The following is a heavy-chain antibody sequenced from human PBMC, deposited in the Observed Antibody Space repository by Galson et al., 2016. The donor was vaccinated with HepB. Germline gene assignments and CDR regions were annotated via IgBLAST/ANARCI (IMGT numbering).Heavy chain of an antibody. CDR3: SVRDYYDSSAYDVY. Sequence: SVKVSCKASGYTFTRYGISWVRQAPGQGLEWMGWISVYNGNTNYAQNLQGRVTMTTDTPTTTAYMELRSLSSDDTAVYYCSVRDYYDSSAYDVYWGQGTLVTVSS. CDR1: GYTFTRYG. CDR2: ISVYNGNT. J-gene: IGHJ4*02. D-gene: IGHD3-22*01. V-gene: IGHV1-18*01.